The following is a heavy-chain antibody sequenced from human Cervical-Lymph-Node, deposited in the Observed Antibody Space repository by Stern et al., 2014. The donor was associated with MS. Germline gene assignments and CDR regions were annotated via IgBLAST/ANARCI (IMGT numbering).Heavy chain of an antibody. J-gene: IGHJ4*02. CDR1: GFIFNNYA. Sequence: QVQLVQSGGGVVQPGRSLRLSCAASGFIFNNYALFWVRQAPGKGLEWVAVISFNGNKKYYADSVQGRFTISRDNSTNILFLQMNNLTTDDTAVYFCARGQRGEYFDYWGQGTLVTVFS. CDR3: ARGQRGEYFDY. D-gene: IGHD2/OR15-2a*01. CDR2: ISFNGNKK. V-gene: IGHV3-30-3*01.